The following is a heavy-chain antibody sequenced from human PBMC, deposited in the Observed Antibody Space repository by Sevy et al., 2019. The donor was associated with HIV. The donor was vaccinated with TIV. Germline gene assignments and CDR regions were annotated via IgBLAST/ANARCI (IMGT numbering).Heavy chain of an antibody. Sequence: GGYLRLSCAASGFSFSNAWMSWVRQAPGKGLEWVGRIKSKTEGTTRDFAAPVKGRLLISRDDSRNTVYLQMNSLKTDDTAVYYCISGLGASDFDYWGQGTPVTVSS. CDR2: IKSKTEGTTR. D-gene: IGHD1-26*01. J-gene: IGHJ4*02. V-gene: IGHV3-15*01. CDR1: GFSFSNAW. CDR3: ISGLGASDFDY.